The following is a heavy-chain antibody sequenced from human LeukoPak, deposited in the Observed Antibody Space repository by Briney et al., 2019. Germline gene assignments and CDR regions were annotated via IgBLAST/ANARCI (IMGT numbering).Heavy chain of an antibody. CDR2: IYYSGST. CDR1: GGSISSYY. V-gene: IGHV4-59*01. CDR3: ARSLVAAGMMDV. J-gene: IGHJ6*02. D-gene: IGHD6-13*01. Sequence: PSETLSLTCTVSGGSISSYYWSWIRQPPGKGLEGIGYIYYSGSTNYNPSLKSRVTISVDTSKNQFSLKLSSVTAADTAVYYCARSLVAAGMMDVWGQGTTVTASS.